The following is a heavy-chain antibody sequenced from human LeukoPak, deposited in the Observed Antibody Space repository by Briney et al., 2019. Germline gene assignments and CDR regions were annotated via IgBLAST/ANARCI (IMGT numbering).Heavy chain of an antibody. CDR2: IYTSGST. V-gene: IGHV4-61*02. D-gene: IGHD3-10*01. CDR3: ARLYGSGSSLYFDY. Sequence: SQTLSLTCTVSGGSISSRSYCWSWIRQPAGKGLEWIGRIYTSGSTNYNPSLKSRVTISVDTSKNQFSLKLSSVTAADTAVYYCARLYGSGSSLYFDYWGQGTLVTVSS. CDR1: GGSISSRSYC. J-gene: IGHJ4*02.